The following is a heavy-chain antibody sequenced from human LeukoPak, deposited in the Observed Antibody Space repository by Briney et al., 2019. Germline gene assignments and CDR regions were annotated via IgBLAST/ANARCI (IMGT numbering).Heavy chain of an antibody. CDR2: ISYDGSNK. J-gene: IGHJ4*02. V-gene: IGHV3-30*18. CDR1: GFTFSSYG. D-gene: IGHD7-27*01. CDR3: AKNWALFDY. Sequence: GGSLRLSCAASGFTFSSYGMHWVRQAPGKGLEWVAVISYDGSNKYYADSVKGRFTISRDNSKNTLYLQMNSLRAEDTAVYYCAKNWALFDYWGQGTLVTVSS.